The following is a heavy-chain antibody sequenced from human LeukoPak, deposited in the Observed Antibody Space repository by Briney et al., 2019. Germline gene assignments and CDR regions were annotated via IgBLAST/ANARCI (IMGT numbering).Heavy chain of an antibody. CDR1: GYTFTGYY. Sequence: ASVKVSCKASGYTFTGYYIHWVRQAPGQGLEWMGWVNPNSANTAYAQKLQGRVTMTRNTSISTAYMELSSLRSEDTAVYYCAIKLSSGGYWGQGTLVTVSS. D-gene: IGHD3-22*01. CDR3: AIKLSSGGY. V-gene: IGHV1-8*02. CDR2: VNPNSANT. J-gene: IGHJ4*02.